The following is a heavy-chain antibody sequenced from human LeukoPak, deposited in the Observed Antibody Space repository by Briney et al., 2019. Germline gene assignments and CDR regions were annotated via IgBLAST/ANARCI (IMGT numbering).Heavy chain of an antibody. CDR3: ASGAPGIAAAGPHLPFDS. CDR2: IYSGGST. Sequence: GGSLRLFCAASGFTVSSNYMSWVRQARGKGLEWVLDIYSGGSTYYADSMKGRFTIARDNSKHPLYLQMNTLRAEDTAVYYCASGAPGIAAAGPHLPFDSWGQGTLVTVSS. J-gene: IGHJ4*02. V-gene: IGHV3-66*01. CDR1: GFTVSSNY. D-gene: IGHD6-13*01.